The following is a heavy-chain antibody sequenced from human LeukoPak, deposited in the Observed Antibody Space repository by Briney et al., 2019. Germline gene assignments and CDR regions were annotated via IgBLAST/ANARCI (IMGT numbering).Heavy chain of an antibody. Sequence: GGSLRLSCAASGLTFSTYWMSWVRQAPGKGLEWVASINQDGDEKYYVDSVKGRFTTSRDNAKNSLYLQLYGLRAEDTAVYYCARRNGEYIPAAGTGSYYFSGMDVWGQGTTVTVSS. CDR1: GLTFSTYW. CDR2: INQDGDEK. J-gene: IGHJ6*02. D-gene: IGHD6-13*01. V-gene: IGHV3-7*01. CDR3: ARRNGEYIPAAGTGSYYFSGMDV.